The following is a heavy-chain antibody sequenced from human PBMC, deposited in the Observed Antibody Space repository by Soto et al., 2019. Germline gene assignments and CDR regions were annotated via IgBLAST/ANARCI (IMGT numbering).Heavy chain of an antibody. CDR2: ISYDGSNK. D-gene: IGHD4-17*01. CDR1: GFTFSSYG. J-gene: IGHJ5*02. CDR3: AKDLLQPSTVTPSWFDP. V-gene: IGHV3-30*18. Sequence: QVQLVESGGGVVQPGRSLRLSCAASGFTFSSYGMHWVRQAPGKGLEWVAVISYDGSNKYYADSVKGRFTISRDNSKNTLYLQMNSLRAEDTAVYYCAKDLLQPSTVTPSWFDPWGQGTLVTVSS.